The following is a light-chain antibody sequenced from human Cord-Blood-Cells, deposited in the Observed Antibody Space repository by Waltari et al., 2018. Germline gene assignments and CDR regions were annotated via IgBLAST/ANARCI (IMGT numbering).Light chain of an antibody. CDR1: SSDVGGYNY. CDR2: EVS. Sequence: QSALTQPASVSGSPGQSLTISCTGTSSDVGGYNYVSWYQQHPGKAPKLMIYEVSNRPSGFAKRCAGSKSGNTASLPISGLQAEDEADYYCSSYTSSSTLVVFGTGTKVTVL. CDR3: SSYTSSSTLVV. V-gene: IGLV2-14*01. J-gene: IGLJ1*01.